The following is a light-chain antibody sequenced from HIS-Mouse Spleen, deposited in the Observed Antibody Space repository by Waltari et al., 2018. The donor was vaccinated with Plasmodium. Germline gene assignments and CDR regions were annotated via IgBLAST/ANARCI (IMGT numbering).Light chain of an antibody. CDR1: ACAIQY. CDR3: YSTDSSGNHRV. V-gene: IGLV3-10*01. J-gene: IGLJ3*02. CDR2: EDR. Sequence: SYELTQPPSLSVSPGKNARITCSGDACAIQYASWYQQKPGQAPVLVIYEDRKRTSGIPERFSGSSSGTMATLTISGAQVEDEADYYCYSTDSSGNHRVFGGGTKLTVL.